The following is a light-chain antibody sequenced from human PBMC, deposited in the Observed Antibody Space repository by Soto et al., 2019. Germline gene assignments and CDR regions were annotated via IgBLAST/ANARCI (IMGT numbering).Light chain of an antibody. J-gene: IGKJ1*01. Sequence: EIVLTQSPGTLTLSPGERATLSCRASQSVRSNYLAWYQQGPGQAPRLLIFAASSRATGIPDRFSGSGSGTDFTLTISRLEPGDFAVYYCQKYSTSPWTFGQGTKVDIK. CDR3: QKYSTSPWT. CDR2: AAS. V-gene: IGKV3-20*01. CDR1: QSVRSNY.